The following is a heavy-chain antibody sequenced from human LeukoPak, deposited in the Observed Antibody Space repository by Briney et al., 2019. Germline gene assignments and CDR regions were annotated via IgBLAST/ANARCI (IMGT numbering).Heavy chain of an antibody. CDR2: INSDGSTT. D-gene: IGHD3-16*01. V-gene: IGHV3-74*01. Sequence: PGGPLRLSCAASGFTFTNYWMHWVRQVPGEGLMWLSRINSDGSTTSYAGSVKGRFTISRDNAKNTLYLQLNTLRVEDTAVYYCARETWGGLDYWGQGTLVSVSS. J-gene: IGHJ4*02. CDR3: ARETWGGLDY. CDR1: GFTFTNYW.